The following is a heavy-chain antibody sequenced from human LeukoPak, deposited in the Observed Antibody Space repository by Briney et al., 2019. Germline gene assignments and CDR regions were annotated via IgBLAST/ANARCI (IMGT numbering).Heavy chain of an antibody. CDR3: ARDLSRIHLWSNPYFDY. CDR2: INQDGTEK. V-gene: IGHV3-7*01. D-gene: IGHD5-18*01. J-gene: IGHJ4*02. CDR1: GFTFTTYW. Sequence: GGSLRLSCAASGFTFTTYWMSWVRQLPGKGLEWVANINQDGTEKYYVDSVKGRFTISRDNAKNSLYLQMNSLGAEDTAVYYCARDLSRIHLWSNPYFDYWGQGTLVTVSS.